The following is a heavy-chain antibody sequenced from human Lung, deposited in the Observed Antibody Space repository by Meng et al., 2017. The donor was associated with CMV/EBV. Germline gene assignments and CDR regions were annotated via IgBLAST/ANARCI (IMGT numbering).Heavy chain of an antibody. J-gene: IGHJ4*02. CDR3: ARDGTAYYNSWVFDY. Sequence: GGSXRLXCAASGFTFTTYWMSWVRQAPGKGPEWVANIRQDGSEKNYVDSVKGRFTISRDNARNSVHLQMNSLRVEDTAVYYCARDGTAYYNSWVFDYWGQGALVTVSS. CDR2: IRQDGSEK. D-gene: IGHD3-10*01. V-gene: IGHV3-7*01. CDR1: GFTFTTYW.